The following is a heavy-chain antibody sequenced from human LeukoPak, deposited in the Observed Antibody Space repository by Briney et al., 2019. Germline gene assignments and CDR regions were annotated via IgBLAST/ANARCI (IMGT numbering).Heavy chain of an antibody. V-gene: IGHV3-11*04. CDR2: ISYSGDTI. CDR3: ARGYSSSWYSSPFDY. D-gene: IGHD6-13*01. CDR1: EFTFSDYY. J-gene: IGHJ4*02. Sequence: GGSLRLSCAASEFTFSDYYMSWIRQAPGKGLEWVSYISYSGDTIYYADSVKGRFTISRDNSKNTLYLQMNSLRAEDTAVYYCARGYSSSWYSSPFDYWGQGTLVTVSS.